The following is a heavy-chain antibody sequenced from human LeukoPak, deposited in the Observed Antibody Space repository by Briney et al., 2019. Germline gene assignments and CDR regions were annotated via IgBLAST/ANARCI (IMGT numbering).Heavy chain of an antibody. CDR2: ISGSGGST. CDR1: GFTFSSYG. V-gene: IGHV3-23*01. J-gene: IGHJ6*03. Sequence: GGTLRLSCAASGFTFSSYGMSWVRQAPGKGLEWVSAISGSGGSTYYADSVKGRFTISRDNSKNTLYLQMNSLRAEDTAVYYCVRDVEFMILVEGIMDVWGNGTTVTVSS. CDR3: VRDVEFMILVEGIMDV. D-gene: IGHD3-22*01.